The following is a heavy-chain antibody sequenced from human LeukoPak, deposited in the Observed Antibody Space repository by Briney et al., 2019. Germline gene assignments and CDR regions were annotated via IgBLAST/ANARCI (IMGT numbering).Heavy chain of an antibody. CDR2: IYYSGST. CDR3: ARDGGPSCSSTSCSIDY. CDR1: GGSISSDGYY. Sequence: SETLSLTCTVSGGSISSDGYYWSWIRQHPGKGLEWIGYIYYSGSTYYDPSLKSRLTISVDTSKNQFSLKLSSVTAADTAVYYCARDGGPSCSSTSCSIDYWGQGTLVTVSS. V-gene: IGHV4-31*03. J-gene: IGHJ4*02. D-gene: IGHD2-2*01.